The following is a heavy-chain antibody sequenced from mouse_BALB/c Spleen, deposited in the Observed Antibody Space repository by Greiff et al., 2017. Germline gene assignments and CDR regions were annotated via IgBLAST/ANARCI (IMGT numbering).Heavy chain of an antibody. Sequence: VQLQQSGSVLVRPGASVKLSCKASGYTFTSSWMHWAKQRPGQGLEWIGEIHPNSGNTNYNEKFKGKATLTVDTSSSTAYVDLSSLTSEDSAVYYCAREVRGYAMDYWGQGTSVTVSS. CDR3: AREVRGYAMDY. CDR1: GYTFTSSW. J-gene: IGHJ4*01. CDR2: IHPNSGNT. V-gene: IGHV1S130*01. D-gene: IGHD2-14*01.